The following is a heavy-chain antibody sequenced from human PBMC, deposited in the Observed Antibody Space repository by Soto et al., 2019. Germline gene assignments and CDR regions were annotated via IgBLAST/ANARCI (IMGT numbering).Heavy chain of an antibody. CDR3: ARDHGIGNSDAFEI. CDR2: IIPIFGTA. Sequence: SVKVSCKASGGTLSSYAISWVRQAPGQGLEWMGGIIPIFGTANYAQKFQGRVTITADESTSTAYMELSSLRSEDTAVYYCARDHGIGNSDAFEIWGQGTMVTVSS. J-gene: IGHJ3*02. CDR1: GGTLSSYA. V-gene: IGHV1-69*13. D-gene: IGHD1-26*01.